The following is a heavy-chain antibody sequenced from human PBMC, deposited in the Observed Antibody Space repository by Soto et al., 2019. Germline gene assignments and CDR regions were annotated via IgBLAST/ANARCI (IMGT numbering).Heavy chain of an antibody. CDR2: INPIGGST. Sequence: QVQLVQSGAEVKKSGASVKVSCKASGYSFTSYYIHGVRQAPGQGLEWMGIINPIGGSTTYAQKFQGRVTMTTDTSTSTVYMELSSLSSEDTAVYYCARDRGDYWGQGTLVTVSS. J-gene: IGHJ4*02. V-gene: IGHV1-46*01. D-gene: IGHD3-10*01. CDR3: ARDRGDY. CDR1: GYSFTSYY.